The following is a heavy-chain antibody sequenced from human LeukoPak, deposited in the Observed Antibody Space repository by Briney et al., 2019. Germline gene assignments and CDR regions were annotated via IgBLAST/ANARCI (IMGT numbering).Heavy chain of an antibody. CDR1: GYTFTGYY. D-gene: IGHD3-3*01. J-gene: IGHJ6*03. CDR2: INPNSGGT. CDR3: ARGVVIIIHYYYYMDV. V-gene: IGHV1-2*02. Sequence: GASVKVSCKASGYTFTGYYMHWVRQAPGQGLEWMRWINPNSGGTNYAQKFHGRVTMTRDTSISTAYMELSRLRSDDTAVYYCARGVVIIIHYYYYMDVWGKGTTVTVSS.